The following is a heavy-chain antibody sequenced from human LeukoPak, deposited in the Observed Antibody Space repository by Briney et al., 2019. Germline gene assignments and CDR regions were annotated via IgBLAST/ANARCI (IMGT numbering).Heavy chain of an antibody. CDR3: ARDRDRRYSSYDY. D-gene: IGHD1-14*01. Sequence: SCKASGGTFSSYAMHWVRQAPGKGLEWVAVISYDGSNKYYADSVKGRFTISRDNSKNTLYLQMNSLRAEDTAVYYCARDRDRRYSSYDYWGQGTLVTVSS. CDR2: ISYDGSNK. J-gene: IGHJ4*02. V-gene: IGHV3-30-3*01. CDR1: GGTFSSYA.